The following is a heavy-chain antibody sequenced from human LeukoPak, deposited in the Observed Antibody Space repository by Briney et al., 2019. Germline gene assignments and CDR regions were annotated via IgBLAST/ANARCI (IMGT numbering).Heavy chain of an antibody. Sequence: GGSLRLSCAVSGFNFDIAWMNWVRQAPGEGLEWVGRIKSKNDGAATDYGAPVSGRFTISIDDSKNMLYLQMNSLKTEDTAVYYCVSRDAYKPRYFMDVWGKGTTVTVSS. CDR2: IKSKNDGAAT. CDR3: VSRDAYKPRYFMDV. D-gene: IGHD5-24*01. V-gene: IGHV3-15*01. CDR1: GFNFDIAW. J-gene: IGHJ6*03.